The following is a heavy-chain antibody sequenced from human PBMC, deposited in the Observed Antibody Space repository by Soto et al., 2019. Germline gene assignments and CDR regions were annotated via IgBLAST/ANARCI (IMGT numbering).Heavy chain of an antibody. V-gene: IGHV3-53*02. CDR1: GFTVRNNY. D-gene: IGHD1-1*01. Sequence: EVQLVETGGGLIQPGGSLRLSCAASGFTVRNNYMSWVRQAPGRGLEWVSIIYSGGSTYYADSVKGRFTISRDNSKNTLHLQMNSRRAEDTAVYYCARVDGTTQNWFDPWGQGTLVTVSS. CDR3: ARVDGTTQNWFDP. CDR2: IYSGGST. J-gene: IGHJ5*02.